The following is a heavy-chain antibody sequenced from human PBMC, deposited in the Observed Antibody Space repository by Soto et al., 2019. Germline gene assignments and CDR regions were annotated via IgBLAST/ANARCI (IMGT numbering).Heavy chain of an antibody. Sequence: GGSLRLSCTASGFTFGNYAMNWVRQAPGKGLEWVSSISGNSGNTYFADSVKGRFTISRDNSKNTLYLQLNSLRADDTAVYYCAKVPLSSRYFDYWGQGTLVTVSS. D-gene: IGHD3-16*02. CDR3: AKVPLSSRYFDY. CDR2: ISGNSGNT. J-gene: IGHJ4*02. CDR1: GFTFGNYA. V-gene: IGHV3-23*01.